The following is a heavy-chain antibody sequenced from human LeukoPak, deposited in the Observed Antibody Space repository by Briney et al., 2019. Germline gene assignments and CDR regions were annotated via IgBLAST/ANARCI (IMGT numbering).Heavy chain of an antibody. D-gene: IGHD3/OR15-3a*01. V-gene: IGHV4-39*07. Sequence: SETLSLTCTVSSGSIISGSHYWGWIRQPPGKGLEWIGNIFYSGITYQNSSLKSRVTISVDTSKNQFSLKLSSVTAADTAVYYCARGGYDFWSGYYSFERFGRRYYFDYWGQGTLVTVSS. CDR2: IFYSGIT. J-gene: IGHJ4*02. CDR3: ARGGYDFWSGYYSFERFGRRYYFDY. CDR1: SGSIISGSHY.